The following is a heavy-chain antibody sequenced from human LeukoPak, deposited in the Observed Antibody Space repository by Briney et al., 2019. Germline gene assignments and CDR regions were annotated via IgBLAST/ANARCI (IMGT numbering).Heavy chain of an antibody. CDR1: GYTFTSYG. CDR3: AREAPYYGDYLRYFDY. Sequence: RASVKVSCKASGYTFTSYGISWVRQAPGQGLEWMGGIIPIFGTANYAQKFQGRVTITADESTSTAYMELSSLRSEDTAVYYCAREAPYYGDYLRYFDYWGQEPWSPSPQ. CDR2: IIPIFGTA. J-gene: IGHJ4*01. D-gene: IGHD4-17*01. V-gene: IGHV1-69*13.